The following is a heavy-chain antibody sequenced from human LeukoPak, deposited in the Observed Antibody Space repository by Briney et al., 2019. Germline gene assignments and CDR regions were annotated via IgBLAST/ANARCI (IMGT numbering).Heavy chain of an antibody. J-gene: IGHJ4*02. CDR3: AKDHLGFPANYFDY. D-gene: IGHD3-10*01. CDR1: GFTFSSYW. V-gene: IGHV3-74*01. Sequence: GGSLRLSCAASGFTFSSYWMHWVRQAPGKGLVWVSRINSDGSSTSYADSVKGRFTISRDNSKNTLYLQMNSLRAEDTAVYYCAKDHLGFPANYFDYWGQGTLVTVSS. CDR2: INSDGSST.